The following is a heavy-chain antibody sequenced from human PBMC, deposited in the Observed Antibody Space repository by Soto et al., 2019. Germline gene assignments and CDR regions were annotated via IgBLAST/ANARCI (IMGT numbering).Heavy chain of an antibody. D-gene: IGHD4-17*01. J-gene: IGHJ6*03. CDR2: FDPEDGET. Sequence: QVQLVQSGAEVKKPGASVKVSCKVSGYTLTELSMHWVRQAPGKGLEWMGGFDPEDGETIYAQKFQGRVTITEDTSTDTAYMELSSLRSEDTAVYYCATAANAVTTLNYYYMDVWGKGTTVTVSS. CDR1: GYTLTELS. V-gene: IGHV1-24*01. CDR3: ATAANAVTTLNYYYMDV.